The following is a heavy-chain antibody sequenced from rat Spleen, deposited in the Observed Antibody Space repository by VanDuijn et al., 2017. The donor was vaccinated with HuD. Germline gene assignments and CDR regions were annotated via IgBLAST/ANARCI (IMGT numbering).Heavy chain of an antibody. D-gene: IGHD1-7*01. CDR3: ARYRNTMGLFDF. V-gene: IGHV3-1*01. Sequence: QLQVSGPGLVKPSQSLSLTCSVTGYSINSIYWVWIRKFPGNQMEWMGYIIYRGSTTYNPSLKSRISITRDKAKNQLFLQLNSVTTEDTATYYCARYRNTMGLFDFWGQGVMVTVSS. CDR1: GYSINSIY. CDR2: IIYRGST. J-gene: IGHJ2*01.